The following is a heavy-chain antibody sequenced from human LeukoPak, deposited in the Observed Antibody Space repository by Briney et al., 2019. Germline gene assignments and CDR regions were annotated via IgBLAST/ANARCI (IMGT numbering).Heavy chain of an antibody. CDR2: IYSGGST. Sequence: GGSLRLSCAASGFTVSSNYMSWVRQAPGKGLEWVSVIYSGGSTYYADSVKGRFTISRDNSKNTLCLQMNSLRAEDTAVYYCARDQKDYGGFDYWGQGTLVTVSS. CDR1: GFTVSSNY. D-gene: IGHD4-23*01. V-gene: IGHV3-53*01. CDR3: ARDQKDYGGFDY. J-gene: IGHJ4*02.